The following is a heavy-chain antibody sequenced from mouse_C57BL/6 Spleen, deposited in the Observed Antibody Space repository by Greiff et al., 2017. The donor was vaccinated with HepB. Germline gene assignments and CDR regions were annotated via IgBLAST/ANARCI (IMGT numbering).Heavy chain of an antibody. CDR1: GFTFSDYG. J-gene: IGHJ2*01. CDR3: ARARYDGSSYCDY. Sequence: EVQVVESGGGLVKPGGSLKLSCAASGFTFSDYGMHWVRQAPEKGLEWVAYISSGSSTIYYADTVKGRFTISRDNAKNTLFLQMTSLMSEDTAMYYCARARYDGSSYCDYWGQGTTLTVSS. CDR2: ISSGSSTI. V-gene: IGHV5-17*01. D-gene: IGHD1-1*01.